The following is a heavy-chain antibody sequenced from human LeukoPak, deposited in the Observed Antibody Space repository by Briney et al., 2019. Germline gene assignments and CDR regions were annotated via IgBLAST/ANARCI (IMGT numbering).Heavy chain of an antibody. Sequence: SETLFLTCTVSGGSISSGSYYWSWIRQPAGKGLEWIGRIYTSGSTNYNPSLKSRVTISVDTSKNQFSLKLSSVTAADTAVYYCARAGSYYYDSSGYYRWGQGTLVTVSS. CDR2: IYTSGST. CDR3: ARAGSYYYDSSGYYR. J-gene: IGHJ5*02. CDR1: GGSISSGSYY. D-gene: IGHD3-22*01. V-gene: IGHV4-61*02.